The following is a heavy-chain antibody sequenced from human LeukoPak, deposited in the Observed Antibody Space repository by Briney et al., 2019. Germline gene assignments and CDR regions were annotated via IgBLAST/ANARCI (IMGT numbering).Heavy chain of an antibody. J-gene: IGHJ6*03. CDR2: ISSNGNT. CDR1: GFTFSTYG. CDR3: ARARVAAKSGYMDV. V-gene: IGHV3-64*01. D-gene: IGHD2-15*01. Sequence: GGSLRLFCAASGFTFSTYGMYWVRQAPGKGLEYVSSISSNGNTYYANSVKGRFTISRDNPKNTLYLQMGSLRDEDLAVYYCARARVAAKSGYMDVWGTGTTVTISS.